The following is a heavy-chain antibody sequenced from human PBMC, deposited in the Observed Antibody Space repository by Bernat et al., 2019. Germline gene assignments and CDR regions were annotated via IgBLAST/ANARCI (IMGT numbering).Heavy chain of an antibody. CDR1: GFTFNTYW. Sequence: EVQLVESGGGLVQPGGSLRLSCAASGFTFNTYWMHWVRQAPGKGLVWVSRVHSDGSSTNYADSVKGRFTISRDNAKNTLYLQMNSLRAEDTAVYYCARDRAYGMDVWGQGTTVTVSS. CDR2: VHSDGSST. V-gene: IGHV3-74*01. CDR3: ARDRAYGMDV. J-gene: IGHJ6*02.